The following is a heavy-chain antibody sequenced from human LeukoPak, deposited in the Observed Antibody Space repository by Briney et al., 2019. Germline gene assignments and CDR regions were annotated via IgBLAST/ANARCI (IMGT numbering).Heavy chain of an antibody. CDR2: VHHSGNT. CDR3: ARHNGDSYLGL. V-gene: IGHV4-59*02. Sequence: SATLSLTCTVSGVSVRSSFWSWIRQPPGKGLEYIGYVHHSGNTKYNPSLQSRVTMSVDTARSQFSLNLSSVTPADSAVYYCARHNGDSYLGLWAQGSLVTVSS. J-gene: IGHJ4*02. CDR1: GVSVRSSF. D-gene: IGHD2-21*01.